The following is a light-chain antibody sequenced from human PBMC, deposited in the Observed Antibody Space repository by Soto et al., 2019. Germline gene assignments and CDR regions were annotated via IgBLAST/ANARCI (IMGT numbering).Light chain of an antibody. CDR3: QQYNNWPLT. CDR2: DAS. J-gene: IGKJ4*01. Sequence: EIVLTQSPATVSLSPGERATLSCWASQSLSSYLAWYQQKPGQAPRLLIYDASNRANGIPARFTGSGSGTDFTLTISSLEPEDFAVYYCQQYNNWPLTFGGGTKVDIK. CDR1: QSLSSY. V-gene: IGKV3-11*01.